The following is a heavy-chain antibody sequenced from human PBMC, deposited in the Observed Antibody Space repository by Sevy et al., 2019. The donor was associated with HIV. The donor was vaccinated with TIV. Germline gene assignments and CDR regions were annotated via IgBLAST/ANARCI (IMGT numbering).Heavy chain of an antibody. Sequence: GGSLRLSCAASGFIFSTHAMHWVRQAPGKGLEWVAVISYEGSETYCADSVKGRFTISRDNSKNTLYLQMNGLRVEDTAVYYCATDGGYSINWYPLYWGQGTLVTVSS. CDR1: GFIFSTHA. CDR2: ISYEGSET. J-gene: IGHJ4*02. CDR3: ATDGGYSINWYPLY. D-gene: IGHD6-13*01. V-gene: IGHV3-30-3*01.